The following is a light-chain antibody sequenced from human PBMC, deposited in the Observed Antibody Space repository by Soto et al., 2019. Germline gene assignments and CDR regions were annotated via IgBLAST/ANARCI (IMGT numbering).Light chain of an antibody. J-gene: IGLJ1*01. CDR2: EVN. Sequence: QSVLTQPASVSGSPGQSITISCSGSSSDVGDNNYVSWYQQHPGKAPKLMIYEVNNRPSGVSNRFSASKSGNTASLTISGLQAEDEADYYCSSYTSSTSHVFGTGTKVTVL. CDR3: SSYTSSTSHV. CDR1: SSDVGDNNY. V-gene: IGLV2-14*01.